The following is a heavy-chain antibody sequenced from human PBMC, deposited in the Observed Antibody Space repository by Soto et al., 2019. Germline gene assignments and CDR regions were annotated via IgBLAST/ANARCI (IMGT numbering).Heavy chain of an antibody. D-gene: IGHD2-15*01. CDR2: ISSSSSYI. CDR1: GFTSSSYS. Sequence: EVQLVESGGGLVKPGGSLRLSCAASGFTSSSYSMNWVRQAPGKGLEWVSSISSSSSYIYYADSVKGRFTISRDNAKNSLYLQMNSLRAEDTAVYYCAREVVVAATKAFDIWGQGTMVTVSS. J-gene: IGHJ3*02. V-gene: IGHV3-21*01. CDR3: AREVVVAATKAFDI.